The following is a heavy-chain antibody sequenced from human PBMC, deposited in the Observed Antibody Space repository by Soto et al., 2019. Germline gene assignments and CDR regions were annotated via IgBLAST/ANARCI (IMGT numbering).Heavy chain of an antibody. D-gene: IGHD6-19*01. CDR3: ARDLGRSGWAGDY. J-gene: IGHJ4*02. V-gene: IGHV1-69*13. CDR1: GGTFSSYA. CDR2: IIPIFGTA. Sequence: SVKVSCKASGGTFSSYAISWVRQAPGQGLEWMGGIIPIFGTANYAQKFQGRVTITADESTSTAYMELSSLRSEDTAVYYCARDLGRSGWAGDYWGQGTLVTVSS.